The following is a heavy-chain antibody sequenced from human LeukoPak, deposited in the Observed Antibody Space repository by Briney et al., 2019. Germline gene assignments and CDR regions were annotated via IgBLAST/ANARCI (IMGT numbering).Heavy chain of an antibody. D-gene: IGHD4-11*01. CDR2: IYHSGST. CDR1: GYSISSGYY. CDR3: ARKREYSPCEY. V-gene: IGHV4-38-2*02. J-gene: IGHJ4*02. Sequence: SETLSLTCTVSGYSISSGYYWGWIRQPPGKGLEWIGSIYHSGSTYYNPSLKSRVTISVDTSKNQFSLKLSSVTAADTAVYYCARKREYSPCEYWGQGTLVTVSP.